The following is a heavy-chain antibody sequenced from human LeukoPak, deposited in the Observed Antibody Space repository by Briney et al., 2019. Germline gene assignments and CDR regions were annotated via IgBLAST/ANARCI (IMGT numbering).Heavy chain of an antibody. V-gene: IGHV4-59*08. D-gene: IGHD5/OR15-5a*01. Sequence: PSETLSLTCTVYGGSISSYYWSWIRQPPGKGLEWIGYIYYSGNTNYNPSLKSRVTISVDTSKNQFSLKLSSVTAADTAVYYCARHGAGYSVYENFDYWGQGTLVTVSS. J-gene: IGHJ4*02. CDR1: GGSISSYY. CDR3: ARHGAGYSVYENFDY. CDR2: IYYSGNT.